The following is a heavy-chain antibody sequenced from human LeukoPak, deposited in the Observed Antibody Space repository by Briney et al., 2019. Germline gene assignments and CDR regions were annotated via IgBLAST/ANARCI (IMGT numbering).Heavy chain of an antibody. CDR1: DDSITMYY. CDR3: ARGRVSSSTWYSTYYYYFYMDV. V-gene: IGHV4-59*01. CDR2: VDHTGST. D-gene: IGHD1-1*01. J-gene: IGHJ6*03. Sequence: PSETLSLTCTVSDDSITMYYWTWIRQPPGKGLEWIGYVDHTGSTNFNPSLNGRVSISRDTSKNLFSLRLRSVTAADTAVYFCARGRVSSSTWYSTYYYYFYMDVWGKGATVTVSS.